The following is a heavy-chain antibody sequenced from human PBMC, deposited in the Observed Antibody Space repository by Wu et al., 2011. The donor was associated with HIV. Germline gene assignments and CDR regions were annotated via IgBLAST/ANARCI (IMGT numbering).Heavy chain of an antibody. CDR3: ARAVSSESKTLGDAFDI. V-gene: IGHV1-46*01. CDR2: FSPSGGTT. CDR1: GYTFTSYS. D-gene: IGHD3-10*01. Sequence: QVQLVQSGAEVKKPGASVKVSCKASGYTFTSYSIHWVRQAPGQGLECMGIFSPSGGTTSYAQKFQGRVVMTGDTSASTVYMELSSLRFEDTAVYYCARAVSSESKTLGDAFDIWGQGDNAHRLF. J-gene: IGHJ3*02.